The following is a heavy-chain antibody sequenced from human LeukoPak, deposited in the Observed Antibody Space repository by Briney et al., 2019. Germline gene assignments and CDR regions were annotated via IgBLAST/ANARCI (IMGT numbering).Heavy chain of an antibody. V-gene: IGHV3-30-3*01. CDR3: AREPRGFDY. CDR1: GFTFSSYA. Sequence: GRSLRLSCAASGFTFSSYAMHWVRQAPGKGLEWVAVISYDGSNKYYADSVKGRFTISRDNSKNTLYLQMNSLRAEDTAVYYCAREPRGFDYWGQGTLVTVSS. J-gene: IGHJ4*02. CDR2: ISYDGSNK.